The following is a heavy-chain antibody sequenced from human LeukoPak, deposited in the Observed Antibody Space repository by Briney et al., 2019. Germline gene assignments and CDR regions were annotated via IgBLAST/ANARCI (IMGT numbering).Heavy chain of an antibody. CDR1: GGSISSYY. D-gene: IGHD5-24*01. Sequence: SETLSLTCSVSGGSISSYYWSWIRQPVGKGLEWIGRMYTNGKSDYSPSLKSRVTMSVDMSKNQVSLKLSSVTAADTAVYYCARGSREMATIFDQWGQGTLVIVSS. V-gene: IGHV4-4*07. CDR3: ARGSREMATIFDQ. CDR2: MYTNGKS. J-gene: IGHJ4*02.